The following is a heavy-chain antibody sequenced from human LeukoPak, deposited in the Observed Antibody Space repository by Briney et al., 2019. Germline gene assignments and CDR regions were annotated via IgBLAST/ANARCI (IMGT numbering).Heavy chain of an antibody. D-gene: IGHD6-19*01. CDR1: GFTFSSYW. CDR2: INSDGSST. J-gene: IGHJ4*02. CDR3: ARDRGGWYGDS. V-gene: IGHV3-74*01. Sequence: GGSLRLSCAASGFTFSSYWMHWVRQAPGKGPVWVSRINSDGSSTSYADSVKGRFTISRDNAKNTLYLQKNSLRAEDTAVYYCARDRGGWYGDSWGQGVLVTVSS.